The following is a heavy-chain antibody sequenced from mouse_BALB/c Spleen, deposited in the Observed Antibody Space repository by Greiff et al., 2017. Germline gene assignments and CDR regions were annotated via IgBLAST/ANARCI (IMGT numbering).Heavy chain of an antibody. CDR1: GYSITSYYV. Sequence: EVQLQQSGPGLVKPSQSLSLSCTATGYSITSYYVWYWIRQPPGNQLEWMGYISYSGSTSYNPSLKSQITITLDTSKNQFFLQLNSVTTEDTATDDCERTYYYGNRAWFAYWGQGTLVTVSA. CDR3: ERTYYYGNRAWFAY. D-gene: IGHD1-1*01. V-gene: IGHV3-2*02. J-gene: IGHJ3*01. CDR2: ISYSGST.